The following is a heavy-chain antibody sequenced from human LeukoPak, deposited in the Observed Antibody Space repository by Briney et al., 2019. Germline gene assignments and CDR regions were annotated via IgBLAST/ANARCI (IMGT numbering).Heavy chain of an antibody. J-gene: IGHJ1*01. Sequence: GGSLRLSCAASGFTVSTYYMGWVRQAPGKGLEWVSVIFNTDTTQYAHSVKGRFTISGDNSKNTLYLQMNSLRADDTAMYYCARSEQWLAWNYWGQGTLVTVSS. D-gene: IGHD6-19*01. CDR3: ARSEQWLAWNY. CDR1: GFTVSTYY. V-gene: IGHV3-53*01. CDR2: IFNTDTT.